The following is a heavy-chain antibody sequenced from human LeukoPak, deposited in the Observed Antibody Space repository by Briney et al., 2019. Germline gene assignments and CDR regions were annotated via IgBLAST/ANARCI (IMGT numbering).Heavy chain of an antibody. CDR1: GFTFSSYA. V-gene: IGHV3-30-3*01. CDR2: ISYDGSNK. J-gene: IGHJ6*02. Sequence: GSLRLSCAASGFTFSSYAMHWVRQAPGKGLEWVAVISYDGSNKYYADSVKGRFTISRDNSKNTLYLQMNGLRAEDTAVYYCARGLARYFDWLLYYYGMDVWGQGTTVTVSS. D-gene: IGHD3-9*01. CDR3: ARGLARYFDWLLYYYGMDV.